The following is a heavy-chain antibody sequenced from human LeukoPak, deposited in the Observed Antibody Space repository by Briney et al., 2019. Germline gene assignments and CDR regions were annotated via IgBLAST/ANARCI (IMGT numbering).Heavy chain of an antibody. J-gene: IGHJ4*02. CDR2: ISYDGSNK. V-gene: IGHV3-30*18. CDR3: AKDEGYDSSGYQDY. D-gene: IGHD3-22*01. Sequence: GRSLRLSCAASGFTFSSYGMHWVRQAPGKGLEWVAVISYDGSNKYYADSVKGRFTISRDNSKNTLYLQMNSLRAEDTAVFYCAKDEGYDSSGYQDYWGQGTLVTVSS. CDR1: GFTFSSYG.